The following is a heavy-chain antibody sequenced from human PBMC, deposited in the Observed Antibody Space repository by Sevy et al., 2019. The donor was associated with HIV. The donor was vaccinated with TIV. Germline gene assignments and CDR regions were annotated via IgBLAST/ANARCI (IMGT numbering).Heavy chain of an antibody. CDR3: AGTADYDSSGYYYRFDY. J-gene: IGHJ4*02. CDR1: GYTFTSYD. D-gene: IGHD3-22*01. CDR2: MNPNSGNT. V-gene: IGHV1-8*01. Sequence: ASVKVSCKASGYTFTSYDINWVRQATGQGLEWMGWMNPNSGNTGYAQKFQGRVTMTRNTSISTAYMELSSLGSEDTAVYYCAGTADYDSSGYYYRFDYWGQGTLVTVSS.